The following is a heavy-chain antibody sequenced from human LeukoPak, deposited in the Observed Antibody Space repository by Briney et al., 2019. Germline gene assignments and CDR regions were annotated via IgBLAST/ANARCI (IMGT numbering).Heavy chain of an antibody. CDR3: ARGRYSSGWYG. CDR2: INPNSGGT. V-gene: IGHV1-2*06. D-gene: IGHD6-19*01. J-gene: IGHJ4*02. CDR1: GYTFTGYY. Sequence: ASVTVSCTASGYTFTGYYMHWVRQAPGQGLEWMGRINPNSGGTNYAQKFQGRATMTRDTSISTAYMELSRLRSDDTAVYYCARGRYSSGWYGWGQGTLVTVSS.